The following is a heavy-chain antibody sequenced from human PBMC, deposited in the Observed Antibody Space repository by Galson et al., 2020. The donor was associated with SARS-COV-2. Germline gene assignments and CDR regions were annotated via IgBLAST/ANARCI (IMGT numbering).Heavy chain of an antibody. Sequence: ASVKVSCKASGYTFTGYYMHWVRQAPGQGLEWMGWINPNSGGTNYAQKFQGRVTMTRDTSISTAYMELSRLRSDDTAVYYCARDGAGTTGGYFDYWGQGTLVTVSS. V-gene: IGHV1-2*02. CDR3: ARDGAGTTGGYFDY. D-gene: IGHD1-7*01. CDR1: GYTFTGYY. CDR2: INPNSGGT. J-gene: IGHJ4*02.